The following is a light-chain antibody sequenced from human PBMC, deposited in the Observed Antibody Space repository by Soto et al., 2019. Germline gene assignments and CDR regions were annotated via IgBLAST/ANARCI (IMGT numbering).Light chain of an antibody. J-gene: IGKJ1*01. Sequence: DIQMTQSPSTLSASVGDRVTITCRASQSISKWLAWYQQKPGKAPKLLMYDVSSLESGVPSRFTGSGSGTEFTLTISSLQSYDFPTYYCQQYQSYRTFGQRTNVEIK. V-gene: IGKV1-5*01. CDR3: QQYQSYRT. CDR1: QSISKW. CDR2: DVS.